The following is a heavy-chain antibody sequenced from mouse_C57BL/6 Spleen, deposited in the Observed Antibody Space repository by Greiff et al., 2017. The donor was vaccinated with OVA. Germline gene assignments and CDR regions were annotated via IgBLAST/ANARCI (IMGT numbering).Heavy chain of an antibody. Sequence: VQLQQSGAELMKPGASVKLSCKATGYTFTGYWIEWVKQRPGHGLEWIGEILPGSGSTNYNEKFKGKATFTADTSSNTAYMQLSSLTTEDSAIXYCARWVITTVVARSDYFDYWGQGTTLTVSS. J-gene: IGHJ2*01. CDR2: ILPGSGST. CDR3: ARWVITTVVARSDYFDY. CDR1: GYTFTGYW. V-gene: IGHV1-9*01. D-gene: IGHD1-1*01.